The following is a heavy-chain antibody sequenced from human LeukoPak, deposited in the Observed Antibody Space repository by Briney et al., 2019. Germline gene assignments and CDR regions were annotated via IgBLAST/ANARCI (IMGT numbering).Heavy chain of an antibody. J-gene: IGHJ4*02. V-gene: IGHV4-4*07. CDR2: IYTSGST. CDR1: GGSISSYY. Sequence: SGTLSLTCTVSGGSISSYYWSWIRQPAGKGLEWIGRIYTSGSTNYNPSLKSRVTMSVATSKTQFSLKLSSVPAADTAVYYCARGRGWELLLDYWGQGTLVTVSS. D-gene: IGHD1-26*01. CDR3: ARGRGWELLLDY.